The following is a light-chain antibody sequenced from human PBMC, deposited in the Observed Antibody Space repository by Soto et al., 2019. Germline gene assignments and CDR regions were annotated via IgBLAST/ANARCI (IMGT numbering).Light chain of an antibody. J-gene: IGKJ1*01. CDR1: QRITTY. Sequence: IHMTQSPSSLSASVGDRITVTCRASQRITTYVNWYQLKPGEAPKLLISTSGTLQRGVPSRFSGSVSGTVFTLTAILLLPAYFATYFCQQTYCTPDSFGQGTMLEIK. CDR3: QQTYCTPDS. V-gene: IGKV1-39*01. CDR2: TSG.